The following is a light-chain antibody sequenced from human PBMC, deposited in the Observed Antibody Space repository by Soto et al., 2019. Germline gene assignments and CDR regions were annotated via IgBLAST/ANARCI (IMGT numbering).Light chain of an antibody. CDR2: GAS. CDR1: QSVSSDY. CDR3: QQYGSSPYT. J-gene: IGKJ2*01. V-gene: IGKV3-20*01. Sequence: EIVLTQSPGTLSLSPGERATLSCRASQSVSSDYLAWYQQKPGQAPRLLLYGASNRATGIPDRFSGSGSGTDFTLTISRLEPEDFAVYSCQQYGSSPYTLGQGTKLEI.